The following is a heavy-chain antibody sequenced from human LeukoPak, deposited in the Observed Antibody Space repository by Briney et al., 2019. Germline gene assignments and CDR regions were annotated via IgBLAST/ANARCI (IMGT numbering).Heavy chain of an antibody. Sequence: GGSLRLSCAASGFTFSTYGMHWVRQAPGKGLEWVAVISYDGSNKYYADSVKGRFTISRDNSKNTLYLQMNSLRAEDTAVYYCVRDWGYDSSGYWQKYFDTWGQGTLVTVSS. D-gene: IGHD3-22*01. CDR2: ISYDGSNK. CDR1: GFTFSTYG. CDR3: VRDWGYDSSGYWQKYFDT. J-gene: IGHJ4*02. V-gene: IGHV3-30*03.